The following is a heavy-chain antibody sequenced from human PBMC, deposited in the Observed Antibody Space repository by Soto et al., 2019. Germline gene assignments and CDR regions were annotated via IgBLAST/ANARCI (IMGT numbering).Heavy chain of an antibody. J-gene: IGHJ5*02. V-gene: IGHV6-1*01. Sequence: SQTLSLTCAISGDSVSSNSAAWNWIRQSPSRGLEWLGRTYYRSKWYNDYAVSVKSRITINPDTSKNQFSLQLNSVTPEDTAVYYCARSCLITLMHCGSIVPCGQGTLVTVSS. D-gene: IGHD3-22*01. CDR3: ARSCLITLMHCGSIVP. CDR2: TYYRSKWYN. CDR1: GDSVSSNSAA.